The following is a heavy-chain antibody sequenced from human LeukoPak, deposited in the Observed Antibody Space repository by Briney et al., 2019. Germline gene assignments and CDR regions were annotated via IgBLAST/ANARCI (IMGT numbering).Heavy chain of an antibody. V-gene: IGHV1-18*01. Sequence: ASVKVSCKAPGYTFTSYGISWVRQAPGQGLEWMGWISAYNGNTNYARKLQGRVTMTTDTSTSTAYMELRSLRSDDTAVYYCARLGVHCSSTSCPNWFDPWGQGTLVTVSS. J-gene: IGHJ5*02. CDR3: ARLGVHCSSTSCPNWFDP. CDR1: GYTFTSYG. CDR2: ISAYNGNT. D-gene: IGHD2-2*01.